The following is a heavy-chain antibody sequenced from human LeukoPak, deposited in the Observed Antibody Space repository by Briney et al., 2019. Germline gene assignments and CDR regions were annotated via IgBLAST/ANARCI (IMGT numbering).Heavy chain of an antibody. CDR1: GGTFSSYA. D-gene: IGHD5-24*01. V-gene: IGHV1-69*13. Sequence: ASVKVSXKASGGTFSSYAISWVRQAPGQGLEWMGGIIPIFGTANYAQKFQGRVTITADESTSTAYMELSSLRSEDTAVYYCARGREMATIDYWGQGTLVTVSS. J-gene: IGHJ4*02. CDR3: ARGREMATIDY. CDR2: IIPIFGTA.